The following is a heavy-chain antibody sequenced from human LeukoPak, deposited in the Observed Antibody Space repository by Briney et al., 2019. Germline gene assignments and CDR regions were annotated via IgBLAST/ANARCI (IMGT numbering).Heavy chain of an antibody. Sequence: PGGSLRLSCAASGFTFSTYAMSWVRQAPGKGLEWVSAVSGNGGSTYYADSVKGRFTISRDNSKNTLYLQMNSLRAEDTAVYYCAKTRAAANDYWGQGTLVTVSS. CDR2: VSGNGGST. D-gene: IGHD6-13*01. CDR1: GFTFSTYA. CDR3: AKTRAAANDY. V-gene: IGHV3-23*01. J-gene: IGHJ4*02.